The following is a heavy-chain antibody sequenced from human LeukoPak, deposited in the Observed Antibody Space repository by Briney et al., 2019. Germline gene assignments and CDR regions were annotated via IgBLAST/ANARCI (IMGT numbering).Heavy chain of an antibody. CDR3: AKDYPSYSGSSRGYFDY. CDR2: ISYDGSNK. D-gene: IGHD1-26*01. J-gene: IGHJ4*02. CDR1: GFAFSDYG. V-gene: IGHV3-30*18. Sequence: GGSLRLSCAASGFAFSDYGMHWVRQAPGKGLEWVAVISYDGSNKYYADSLKGRFTISRDNSKNTLYLQMNSLRAEDTAMYYCAKDYPSYSGSSRGYFDYWGQGTLVTVSS.